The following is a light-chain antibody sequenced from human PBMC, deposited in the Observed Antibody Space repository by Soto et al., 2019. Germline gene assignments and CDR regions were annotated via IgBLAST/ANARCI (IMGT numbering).Light chain of an antibody. J-gene: IGKJ1*01. CDR2: GAS. V-gene: IGKV3-15*01. Sequence: EIVMTQSPATLSVSPGERATLSCRASQSVSSNLAWYQQKPGQAPRLLIYGASTRATGIPARFSGSGSGTEFTLTISSLQSEDFAVYYCQQYNNWPWTFGPWTKVEIK. CDR3: QQYNNWPWT. CDR1: QSVSSN.